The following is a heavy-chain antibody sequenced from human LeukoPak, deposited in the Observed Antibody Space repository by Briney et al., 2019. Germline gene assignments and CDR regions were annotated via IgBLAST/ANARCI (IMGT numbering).Heavy chain of an antibody. CDR3: ARDRGILGLYYYMDV. CDR1: GGSISSYY. J-gene: IGHJ6*03. Sequence: SETLSLTCTVSGGSISSYYWSWIRQPPGKGLEWIGYIYYSGSTNYNPSLKSRVTISVDTSKNQFSLKLSSVTAADTAVYYCARDRGILGLYYYMDVWGQGTLVTVSS. V-gene: IGHV4-59*01. CDR2: IYYSGST. D-gene: IGHD3-16*01.